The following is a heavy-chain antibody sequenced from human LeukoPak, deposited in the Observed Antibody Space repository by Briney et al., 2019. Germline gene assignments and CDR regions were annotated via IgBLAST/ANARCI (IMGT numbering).Heavy chain of an antibody. CDR1: GFTFSSYA. CDR2: ISYDGSNK. V-gene: IGHV3-30-3*01. J-gene: IGHJ3*02. CDR3: ARDGGGGDDYDAFDI. Sequence: PGGSLRLSCAASGFTFSSYAMHWVRQAPGKGLEWVAVISYDGSNKYYADSVKGRFTISRDNSKNTLYLRMNSLRAEDTAVYYCARDGGGGDDYDAFDIWGQGTMVTVSS. D-gene: IGHD2-21*02.